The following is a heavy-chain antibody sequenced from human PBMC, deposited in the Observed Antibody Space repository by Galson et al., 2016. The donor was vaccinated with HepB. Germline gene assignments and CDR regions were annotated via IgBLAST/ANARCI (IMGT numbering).Heavy chain of an antibody. CDR1: GDSVSSNSAG. CDR3: ARSYLLGRGFGS. Sequence: CAISGDSVSSNSAGWYWIRQSPSRGLEWLGRTYYRSKWHFDYAESVESRITINPDTAKNQFSLQLNSVIPEDTAIYYCARSYLLGRGFGSWGQETLVTVSS. V-gene: IGHV6-1*01. CDR2: TYYRSKWHF. J-gene: IGHJ4*02. D-gene: IGHD2-15*01.